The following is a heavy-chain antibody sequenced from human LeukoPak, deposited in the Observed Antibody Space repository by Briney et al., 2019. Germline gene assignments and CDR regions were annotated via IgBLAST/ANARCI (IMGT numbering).Heavy chain of an antibody. V-gene: IGHV1-18*01. CDR2: ISAYNGNT. D-gene: IGHD1-26*01. CDR3: ARDRAAWELTGNFDY. J-gene: IGHJ4*02. Sequence: GASVKVSCKASGYTFTSYGISWVRQAPGQGLEWMGWISAYNGNTNYAQKLQGRVTMTTDTSTSTAYMELRSLRSDDTAVYYCARDRAAWELTGNFDYWGQGTLVTVSS. CDR1: GYTFTSYG.